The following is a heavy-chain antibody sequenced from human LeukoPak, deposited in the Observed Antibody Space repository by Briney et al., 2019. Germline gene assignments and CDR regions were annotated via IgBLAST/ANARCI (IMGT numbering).Heavy chain of an antibody. V-gene: IGHV4-61*02. D-gene: IGHD6-19*01. Sequence: PSETLSLTCTVSGGSISSGSCYWSWIRQPAGKGLEWIGRIYTSGSTNYNPSLKSRVTISVDTSKNQFSLKLSSVTAADTAVYYCARDRPAGSGWYDYYYGMDVWGQGTTVTVSS. J-gene: IGHJ6*02. CDR3: ARDRPAGSGWYDYYYGMDV. CDR2: IYTSGST. CDR1: GGSISSGSCY.